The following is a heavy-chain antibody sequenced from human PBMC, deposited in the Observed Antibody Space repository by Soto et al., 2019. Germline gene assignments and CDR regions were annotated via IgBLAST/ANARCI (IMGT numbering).Heavy chain of an antibody. CDR1: GFTFSSYG. CDR3: ASLGSYGSDY. J-gene: IGHJ4*02. V-gene: IGHV3-33*01. CDR2: IWYDGSNK. Sequence: PVWSLRLSCAASGFTFSSYGMHWFRQAPGKGLEWVAVIWYDGSNKYYADSVKGRFTISRDNSKNTLYLQMNSLRAEDTAVYYCASLGSYGSDYWGQGTLVTVSS. D-gene: IGHD2-15*01.